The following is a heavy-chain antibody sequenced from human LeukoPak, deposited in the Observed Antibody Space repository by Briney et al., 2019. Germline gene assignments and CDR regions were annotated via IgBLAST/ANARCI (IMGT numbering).Heavy chain of an antibody. CDR2: INHSGST. D-gene: IGHD6-19*01. Sequence: PSETLSLTCAVYGGSFSGYYWSWIRQPPGKGLEWIGEINHSGSTNYNPSLKSRVTISVDTSKNQFSLKLSSVTAVDTAVYYCARRLGIAVAGHPYFDYWGQGTLVTVSS. V-gene: IGHV4-34*01. J-gene: IGHJ4*02. CDR3: ARRLGIAVAGHPYFDY. CDR1: GGSFSGYY.